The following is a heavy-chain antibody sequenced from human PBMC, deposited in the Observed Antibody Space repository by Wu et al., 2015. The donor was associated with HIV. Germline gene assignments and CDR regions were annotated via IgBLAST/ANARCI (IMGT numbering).Heavy chain of an antibody. Sequence: VQLVQSGPQMRQPESSLSVSCKASGGTFTDHPVNWVRQAPGQGLEYMGGIFPVYGASTYAQKFQGRLQLSVDESRTSVYMNLRRLTSEDSAIYYCARSAFYGDQDYHYSDVMDVWGQGTTVIVSS. V-gene: IGHV1-69*13. J-gene: IGHJ6*01. CDR2: IFPVYGAS. D-gene: IGHD4-17*01. CDR1: GGTFTDHP. CDR3: ARSAFYGDQDYHYSDVMDV.